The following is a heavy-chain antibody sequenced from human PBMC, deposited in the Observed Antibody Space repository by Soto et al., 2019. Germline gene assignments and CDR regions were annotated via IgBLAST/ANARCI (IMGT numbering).Heavy chain of an antibody. CDR2: RYDDGST. J-gene: IGHJ4*02. D-gene: IGHD2-2*01. CDR3: ARVPDY. CDR1: GDSIRNRNYY. Sequence: SETLSLTCTVSGDSIRNRNYYWGWIRQPPGKGLEWIVSRYDDGSTYYNPSLKSRVTISIDRSKNQFSLKLSSVTAADTTVYYWARVPDYWGQGILVTVSS. V-gene: IGHV4-39*07.